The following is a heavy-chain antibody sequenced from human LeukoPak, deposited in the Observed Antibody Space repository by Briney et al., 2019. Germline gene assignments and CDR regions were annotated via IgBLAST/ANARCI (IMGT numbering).Heavy chain of an antibody. V-gene: IGHV3-11*04. CDR1: GFTFSDYY. J-gene: IGHJ4*02. CDR2: MSSSGSTI. Sequence: GGSLRLSCAAPGFTFSDYYMSWIRQAPGKGLEWVSYMSSSGSTIYYADSVKGRFTISRDSAKNSLYLQMNSLRAEDTAVYYCARESRQWLILGGVDYWGQGTLVTVSS. D-gene: IGHD6-19*01. CDR3: ARESRQWLILGGVDY.